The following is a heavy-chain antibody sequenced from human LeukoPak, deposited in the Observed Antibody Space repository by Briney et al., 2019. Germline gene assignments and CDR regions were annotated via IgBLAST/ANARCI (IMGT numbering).Heavy chain of an antibody. D-gene: IGHD2-21*02. CDR1: GGSFSGYY. CDR2: INHSRRT. V-gene: IGHV4-34*01. Sequence: PSETLSLTCAVYGGSFSGYYWSWIRQPPGKGLEWIGEINHSRRTNYNPSLKSRVTISVDTSRNQFSLILSSVTAADTAVYYCARAYCGGDCYGVDYYYYAMDVWGQGTTVTVSS. CDR3: ARAYCGGDCYGVDYYYYAMDV. J-gene: IGHJ6*02.